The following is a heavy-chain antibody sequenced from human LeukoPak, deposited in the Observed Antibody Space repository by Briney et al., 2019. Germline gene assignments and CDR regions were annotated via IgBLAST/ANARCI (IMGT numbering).Heavy chain of an antibody. CDR2: ISGSGGST. V-gene: IGHV3-23*01. Sequence: GGSLRLSCAASGFTFSSYAMSWVRQAPGKGLEWVSAISGSGGSTYYADSVKGRFSISRDNSKNTLYLQMNSLRAEDTAVYYCARAGSGQSYIDYWGQGTLVTVSS. J-gene: IGHJ4*02. CDR1: GFTFSSYA. D-gene: IGHD6-19*01. CDR3: ARAGSGQSYIDY.